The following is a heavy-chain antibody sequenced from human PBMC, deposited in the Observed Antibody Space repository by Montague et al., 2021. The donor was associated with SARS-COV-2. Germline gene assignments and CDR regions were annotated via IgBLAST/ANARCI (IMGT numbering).Heavy chain of an antibody. CDR3: ARGGGYSYGALDY. J-gene: IGHJ4*02. D-gene: IGHD5-18*01. Sequence: SETLSLTCVVYGGSFSGYYWSWIRQPPGKGLEWIGEINHSGSTNYNPSLESRVTISVDTYKKQFSLRLNSVTAADTAVYYCARGGGYSYGALDYWGQGTLVTVSS. CDR1: GGSFSGYY. V-gene: IGHV4-34*01. CDR2: INHSGST.